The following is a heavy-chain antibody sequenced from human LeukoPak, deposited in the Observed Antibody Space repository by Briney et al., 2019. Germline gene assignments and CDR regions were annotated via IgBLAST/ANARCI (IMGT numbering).Heavy chain of an antibody. Sequence: PGRSLRLSCAASGFTFSSYSRNWVRQAPGKGLEWVSSISSSSSYIYYADSVKGRFTISRDNAKNSLYLQMNSLRAEDTAVSYCASDTVTTSGGMDVWGKGTTVPVSS. CDR2: ISSSSSYI. J-gene: IGHJ6*04. CDR1: GFTFSSYS. V-gene: IGHV3-21*01. CDR3: ASDTVTTSGGMDV. D-gene: IGHD4-17*01.